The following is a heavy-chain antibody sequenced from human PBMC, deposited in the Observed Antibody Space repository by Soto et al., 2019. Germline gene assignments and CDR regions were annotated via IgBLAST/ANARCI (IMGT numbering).Heavy chain of an antibody. CDR1: GFTFSNYA. Sequence: EVPLLESGGGLVQPGGSLRLSFAASGFTFSNYAVTWVRQAPGRGREWVSTISGSGGSTYYADSVKGRFTISRDNSKNTLYLQMNSLRAEDTAVYYCAKDQGSSWYEIDYWGQGTLVTVSS. D-gene: IGHD6-13*01. J-gene: IGHJ4*02. CDR3: AKDQGSSWYEIDY. V-gene: IGHV3-23*01. CDR2: ISGSGGST.